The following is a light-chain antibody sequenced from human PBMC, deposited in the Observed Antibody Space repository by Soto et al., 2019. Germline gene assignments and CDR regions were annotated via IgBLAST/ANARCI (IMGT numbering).Light chain of an antibody. CDR3: QQSYSTPQT. V-gene: IGKV1-39*01. J-gene: IGKJ1*01. CDR1: QSINRY. Sequence: EIQMTQSPSSLSASVGDRVSITCRASQSINRYLNWYQQKPGKAPELLIYGASNLQSGVPSRFSGSGSGTDFTLTISSLQPEDFATYYCQQSYSTPQTFGQGTKVDI. CDR2: GAS.